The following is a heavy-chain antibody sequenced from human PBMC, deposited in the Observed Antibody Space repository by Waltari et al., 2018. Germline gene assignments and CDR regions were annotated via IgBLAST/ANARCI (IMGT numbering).Heavy chain of an antibody. CDR3: ARDYCDRTNCHGMDV. J-gene: IGHJ6*02. D-gene: IGHD3-22*01. V-gene: IGHV3-30*04. CDR2: ISYNERNT. CDR1: EFTFSSYA. Sequence: QVQLVESGGGVVQPGRSLRLSCAASEFTFSSYAIHWVRQAPGKGLEWVSVISYNERNTYYVDSVKGRFTISRDNSKKMLYLQMNSLRAEDTAVYYCARDYCDRTNCHGMDVWGQGTTVTVSS.